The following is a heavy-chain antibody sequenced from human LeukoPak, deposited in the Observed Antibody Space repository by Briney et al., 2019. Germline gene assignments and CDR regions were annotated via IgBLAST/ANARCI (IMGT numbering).Heavy chain of an antibody. Sequence: SETLSLTCTVSGGSISSSSYYWGWIRQPPGKGLEWIGGIYYSGSTYYNPSLKSRVTIPVDTSKNQFSLKLSSVTAADTAVYYCVRLPGATRYNWFDPWGQGTLVTVSS. D-gene: IGHD1-26*01. CDR2: IYYSGST. CDR1: GGSISSSSYY. CDR3: VRLPGATRYNWFDP. J-gene: IGHJ5*02. V-gene: IGHV4-39*01.